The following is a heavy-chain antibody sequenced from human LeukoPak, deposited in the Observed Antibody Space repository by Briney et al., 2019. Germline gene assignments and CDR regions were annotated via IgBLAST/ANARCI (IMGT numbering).Heavy chain of an antibody. V-gene: IGHV1-69*02. CDR2: SIPILWIA. Sequence: SSVKVSCKASLGTFSSYTISGVRQAPGQERECMGRSIPILWIANYAQKFQGTVTIIAEKSTSTAYMELSRLRSEDTAVYYCAAEGDIVVVPAAISRYNWFDPWGQGTLVTVSS. D-gene: IGHD2-2*02. CDR1: LGTFSSYT. J-gene: IGHJ5*02. CDR3: AAEGDIVVVPAAISRYNWFDP.